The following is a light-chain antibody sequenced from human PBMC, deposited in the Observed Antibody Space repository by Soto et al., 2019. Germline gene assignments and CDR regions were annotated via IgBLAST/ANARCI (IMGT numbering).Light chain of an antibody. CDR2: WAS. CDR3: QQYYTTPLT. V-gene: IGKV4-1*01. J-gene: IGKJ4*01. CDR1: QNVLYSSNDKNY. Sequence: DIVMTQSPDSLSVSLGERATINCKSIQNVLYSSNDKNYLAWYQQKPGQPPNLLIYWASTRESGVPDRFSGSGSGTDFTLTISSLQAEDVAVYYCQQYYTTPLTFGGGTKVEIK.